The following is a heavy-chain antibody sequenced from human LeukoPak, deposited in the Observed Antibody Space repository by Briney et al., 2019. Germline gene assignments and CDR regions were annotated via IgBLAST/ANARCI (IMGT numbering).Heavy chain of an antibody. CDR3: TRDATYYLRYGYFDY. J-gene: IGHJ4*02. Sequence: PGGSLRLSCAASGFTVSSNYMSWVRQAPGKGLEWVSVIYSGGSTYYADSVKGRFTISRDNAKNSVYLQMNSLRAEDTAVYYCTRDATYYLRYGYFDYWGQGTLVTVSS. CDR1: GFTVSSNY. CDR2: IYSGGST. D-gene: IGHD2/OR15-2a*01. V-gene: IGHV3-53*01.